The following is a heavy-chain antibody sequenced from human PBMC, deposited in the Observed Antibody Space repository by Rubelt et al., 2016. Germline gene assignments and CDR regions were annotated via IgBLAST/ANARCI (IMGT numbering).Heavy chain of an antibody. D-gene: IGHD6-19*01. Sequence: QVQLQESGPGLVKPSETLSLTCTVSGDSISSYYWSWIRQPPGKGLEWIGSIYYSGSANYNPSLKSRVTISVDPSNNVVAPQLSCWTAADTAWHFCARYPRRGWYGYYFDYWGQGTLLTVSS. CDR3: ARYPRRGWYGYYFDY. CDR1: GDSISSYY. V-gene: IGHV4-59*01. J-gene: IGHJ4*02. CDR2: IYYSGSA.